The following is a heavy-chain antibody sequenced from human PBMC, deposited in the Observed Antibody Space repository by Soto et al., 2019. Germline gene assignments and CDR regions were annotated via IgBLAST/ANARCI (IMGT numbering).Heavy chain of an antibody. V-gene: IGHV3-23*01. CDR1: GFTFSSYA. D-gene: IGHD3-10*01. J-gene: IGHJ4*02. CDR3: AAGGYYYGSGSYLAY. Sequence: EVQLLESGGGLVQPGGSLRLSCAASGFTFSSYAMSWGRQAPGKGLEWVAAIRGSGGSKYYADPVKGRFTISSDNSKNTRYLQMNSLRAEDTAVYYCAAGGYYYGSGSYLAYWGQGTLVTVSS. CDR2: IRGSGGSK.